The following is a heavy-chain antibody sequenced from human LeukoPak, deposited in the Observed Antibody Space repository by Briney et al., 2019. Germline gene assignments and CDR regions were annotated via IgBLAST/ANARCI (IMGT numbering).Heavy chain of an antibody. CDR1: GFTFSSYW. D-gene: IGHD6-13*01. Sequence: GGSLRLSCAASGFTFSSYWMSWVRQAPGKGLEWVANIKQDGSEKYYVDSVKGRFTISRDNAKNSLYLQMNSLRAEDTAVYYCARVRASSSWYWRVEPYYFDYWGQGTLVTVSS. J-gene: IGHJ4*02. V-gene: IGHV3-7*01. CDR3: ARVRASSSWYWRVEPYYFDY. CDR2: IKQDGSEK.